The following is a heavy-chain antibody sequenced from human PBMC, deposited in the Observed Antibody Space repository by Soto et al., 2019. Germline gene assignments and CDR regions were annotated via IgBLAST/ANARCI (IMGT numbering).Heavy chain of an antibody. CDR1: GGTFSSYA. CDR3: ARALPSGWDYYYYYYGMDV. Sequence: SVKVSCKASGGTFSSYAISWVRQAPGQGLEWMGGIIPIFGTANYAQKFQGRVTITADESTSTAYMELSSLRSEDTAVYYCARALPSGWDYYYYYYGMDVWGKGTTVTVSS. V-gene: IGHV1-69*13. D-gene: IGHD6-19*01. CDR2: IIPIFGTA. J-gene: IGHJ6*04.